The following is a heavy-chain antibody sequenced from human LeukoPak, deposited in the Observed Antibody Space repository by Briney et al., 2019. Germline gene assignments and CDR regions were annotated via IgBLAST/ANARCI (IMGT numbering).Heavy chain of an antibody. D-gene: IGHD3-22*01. J-gene: IGHJ4*02. V-gene: IGHV4-4*07. CDR1: GGSMSNYH. CDR3: ARDHVVVGSTTSFFDY. Sequence: SETLSLSCTVSGGSMSNYHWTWIRHPPGEGLELIGRIYTNGHTNYSPSLRSRVTMSVDTSKNQFSLKVRFVTAADTAVYFCARDHVVVGSTTSFFDYWGQGILVTVSS. CDR2: IYTNGHT.